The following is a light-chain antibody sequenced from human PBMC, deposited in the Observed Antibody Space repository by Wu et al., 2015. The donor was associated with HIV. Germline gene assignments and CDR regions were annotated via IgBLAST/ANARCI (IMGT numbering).Light chain of an antibody. CDR2: GTS. CDR1: QNVNSNY. J-gene: IGKJ2*01. V-gene: IGKV3-20*01. CDR3: QQYDSSPLYT. Sequence: EIVLTQSPGTLSLSPGERATLSCRASQNVNSNYLAWYQQKPGQAPRLLISGTSSRATGIPDRFSGSGSGTDFTLTISRLEPEDCAVYYCQQYDSSPLYTFGQGTKLEIK.